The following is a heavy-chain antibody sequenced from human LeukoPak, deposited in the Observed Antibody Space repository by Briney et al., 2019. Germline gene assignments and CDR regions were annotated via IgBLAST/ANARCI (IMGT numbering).Heavy chain of an antibody. Sequence: PGGSLRLSCTAAGFIFTNYGMSWVRQALGKGREWVAGIRGTGLSTYYADSVKGRVTISRDNSKNTLYLQMNSLRAEDTAVYYCARILLLAFDYWGQGTLVTVSS. V-gene: IGHV3-23*01. D-gene: IGHD2-8*02. CDR2: IRGTGLST. J-gene: IGHJ4*02. CDR3: ARILLLAFDY. CDR1: GFIFTNYG.